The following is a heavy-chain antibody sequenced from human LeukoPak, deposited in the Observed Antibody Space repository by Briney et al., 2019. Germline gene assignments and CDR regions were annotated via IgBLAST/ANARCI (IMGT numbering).Heavy chain of an antibody. CDR2: IYYSGST. Sequence: SETLSLTCSVSGGSITNYWSWIRQPPGKGLEWIGYIYYSGSTNYNPSLKSRVTIAVDTSKNQFSLKLSSVTAADTAVYYCAREGIAAAALVHLDYWGQGTLVTVSS. CDR1: GGSITNY. V-gene: IGHV4-59*01. D-gene: IGHD6-13*01. J-gene: IGHJ4*02. CDR3: AREGIAAAALVHLDY.